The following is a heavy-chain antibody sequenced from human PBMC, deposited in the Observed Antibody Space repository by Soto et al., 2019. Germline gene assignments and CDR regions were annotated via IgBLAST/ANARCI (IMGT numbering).Heavy chain of an antibody. D-gene: IGHD2-21*02. CDR1: GYTFTSYG. CDR3: ARETYCGGDCYAVGDF. CDR2: ISAYNGNT. V-gene: IGHV1-18*01. Sequence: ASVKVSCKASGYTFTSYGISWVRQAPGQGLEWMGWISAYNGNTNYAQKLQGRVTMTTDTSTSTAYMELRSLRSDDTAVYYCARETYCGGDCYAVGDFWGQGTLVIVS. J-gene: IGHJ4*02.